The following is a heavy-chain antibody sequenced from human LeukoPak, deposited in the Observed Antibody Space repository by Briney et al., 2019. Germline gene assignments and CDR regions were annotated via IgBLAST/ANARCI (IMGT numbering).Heavy chain of an antibody. CDR1: GFTLSDYS. CDR3: ARGPFSSSWSEFDY. V-gene: IGHV3-21*06. J-gene: IGHJ4*02. Sequence: GGSLTLSCAASGFTLSDYSLNWVRQAPGKGLEWVSCISGDSRYIYYADSLKGRSTISRDNAQNSLYLHMNNLRAEDTAVYYCARGPFSSSWSEFDYWGQGTLVTVSS. CDR2: ISGDSRYI. D-gene: IGHD6-13*01.